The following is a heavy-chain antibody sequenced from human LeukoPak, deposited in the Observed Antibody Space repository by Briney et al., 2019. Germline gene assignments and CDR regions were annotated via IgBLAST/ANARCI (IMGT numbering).Heavy chain of an antibody. J-gene: IGHJ4*02. CDR1: GFTFSSYW. V-gene: IGHV3-7*01. CDR3: ARDKILGDSHFDH. Sequence: PGGSLRLSCAASGFTFSSYWMSWVRQAPGKGLEWVANIKQDESEKYYVDSVKGRFTISRDNAKNSLYLQMNSLRAEDTAVYYCARDKILGDSHFDHWGQGTLVTVSS. D-gene: IGHD2-15*01. CDR2: IKQDESEK.